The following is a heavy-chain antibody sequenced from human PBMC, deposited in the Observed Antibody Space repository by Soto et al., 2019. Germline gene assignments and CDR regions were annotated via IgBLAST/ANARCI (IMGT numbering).Heavy chain of an antibody. Sequence: QVQLVQSGAEVKKPGSSVKVSCTASGGTFSSYTISWVRQAPGQGLEWMGRSIPILGIANYAQKFQGRVTITADKYKSTAYMELSSLRSEDTAGYYCARGNYDILTGYYGFFDYWGQGTLVTVSS. CDR3: ARGNYDILTGYYGFFDY. CDR1: GGTFSSYT. V-gene: IGHV1-69*02. CDR2: SIPILGIA. J-gene: IGHJ4*02. D-gene: IGHD3-9*01.